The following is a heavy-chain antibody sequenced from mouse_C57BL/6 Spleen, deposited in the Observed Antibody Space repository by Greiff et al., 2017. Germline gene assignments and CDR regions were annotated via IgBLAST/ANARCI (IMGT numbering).Heavy chain of an antibody. CDR1: GYTFTSYW. V-gene: IGHV1-55*01. Sequence: QVQLQQPGAELVKPGASVKLSCKASGYTFTSYWITWVKQRPGQGLEWIGDIYPGSGGTNYTEKFKSKATLTVDTSSSTAYMQLSSLTSEDSAVYYCARYDGNYVYWGQGTDLTVSS. D-gene: IGHD2-1*01. CDR2: IYPGSGGT. CDR3: ARYDGNYVY. J-gene: IGHJ2*01.